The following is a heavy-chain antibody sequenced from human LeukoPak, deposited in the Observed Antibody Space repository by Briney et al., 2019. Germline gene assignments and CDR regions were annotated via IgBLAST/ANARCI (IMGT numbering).Heavy chain of an antibody. CDR2: IKQDGSEK. V-gene: IGHV3-7*01. CDR3: VRIGIRGFWSGLDAFDI. Sequence: PGGSLRLSCAASGFTFSSYWMSWVRQAPGKGLEWVANIKQDGSEKYYVDSVKGRFTISRDNAKNSLYLQMNSLRAEDTAVYYCVRIGIRGFWSGLDAFDIWGQGTMVTVSS. J-gene: IGHJ3*02. D-gene: IGHD3-3*01. CDR1: GFTFSSYW.